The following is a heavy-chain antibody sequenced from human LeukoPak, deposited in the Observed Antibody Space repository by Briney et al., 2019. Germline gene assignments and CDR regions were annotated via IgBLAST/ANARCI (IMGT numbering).Heavy chain of an antibody. CDR2: IYYSGST. CDR1: GGFISTYY. J-gene: IGHJ4*02. V-gene: IGHV4-59*01. Sequence: SETLSLTCTVSGGFISTYYWSWIRQPPGKGLEWIGYIYYSGSTNYNPSLKSRVTISVDMSKSQFSLKVSSVTAADTAVYYCTRGRSYMSYWGQGTLVTVSS. D-gene: IGHD5/OR15-5a*01. CDR3: TRGRSYMSY.